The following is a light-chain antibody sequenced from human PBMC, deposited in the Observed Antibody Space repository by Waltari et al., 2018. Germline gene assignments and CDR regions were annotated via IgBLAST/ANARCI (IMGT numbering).Light chain of an antibody. CDR3: QTWGTGTVV. CDR2: VNSDGSH. J-gene: IGLJ3*02. V-gene: IGLV4-69*01. CDR1: SAPSRHA. Sequence: VLTQSPSASASLGASVKLTCTLTSAPSRHAIAWHQHQPNKGPRYLMTVNSDGSHNKGDGIPDRFSGSSSGAERYLTISSLQSDDEADYYCQTWGTGTVVFGGGTKLTVL.